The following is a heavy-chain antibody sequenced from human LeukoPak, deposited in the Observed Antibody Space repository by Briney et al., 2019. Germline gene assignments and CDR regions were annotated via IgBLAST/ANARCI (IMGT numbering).Heavy chain of an antibody. J-gene: IGHJ5*02. CDR1: GGSFSGYY. V-gene: IGHV4-59*01. CDR2: IYYSGST. Sequence: KPSETLSLTCAVYGGSFSGYYWSWIRQPPGKGLEWVGYIYYSGSTNYNPSLKSRVTISVDTSKNQFSLKLSSVTAADTAVYYCAKTTIFGVVITGGFDPWGQGTLVTVSS. CDR3: AKTTIFGVVITGGFDP. D-gene: IGHD3-3*01.